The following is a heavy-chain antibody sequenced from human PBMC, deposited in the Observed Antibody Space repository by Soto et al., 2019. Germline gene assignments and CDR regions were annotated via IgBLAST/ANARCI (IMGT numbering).Heavy chain of an antibody. CDR1: GFTFSTYW. Sequence: EVHLVESGGGLVQPGGSLRLSCAASGFTFSTYWMHWVRQAPGKGLVWVSRINADGTTTTYADSVKGRFTISRDNAKNTLYPQMNSLRAEDTAVYFCAIVATHSYNWVDPWGQGTLVTISS. CDR3: AIVATHSYNWVDP. J-gene: IGHJ5*02. CDR2: INADGTTT. V-gene: IGHV3-74*01. D-gene: IGHD3-3*02.